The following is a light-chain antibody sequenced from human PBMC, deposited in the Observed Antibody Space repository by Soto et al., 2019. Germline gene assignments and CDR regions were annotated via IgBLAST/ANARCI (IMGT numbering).Light chain of an antibody. CDR2: GAS. J-gene: IGKJ5*01. CDR3: QQANSFPIT. V-gene: IGKV1D-12*01. Sequence: DIEMTQSAAAVSACVAGRGRVSCRASHGISSLAWYQHKPGRAPKXXIFGASSLQSGVPSRFSGSGSGTDFTLTISSLQPEDFATYYCQQANSFPITFGQGTRLEIK. CDR1: HGISS.